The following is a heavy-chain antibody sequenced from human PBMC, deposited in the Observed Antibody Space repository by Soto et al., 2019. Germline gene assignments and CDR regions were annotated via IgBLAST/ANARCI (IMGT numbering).Heavy chain of an antibody. J-gene: IGHJ4*02. CDR2: VTSGGGDT. D-gene: IGHD3-16*01. CDR3: TKRIVDPYFDS. Sequence: RQAPGREPEWVSSVTSGGGDTYYADSVKGRFTISRDNSKNTLSLQMNSLRAEDTAIFFCTKRIVDPYFDSWGPGTLVTVSS. V-gene: IGHV3-23*01.